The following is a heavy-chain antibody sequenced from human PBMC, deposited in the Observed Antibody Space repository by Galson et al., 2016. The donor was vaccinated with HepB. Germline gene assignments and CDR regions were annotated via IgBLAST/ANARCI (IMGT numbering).Heavy chain of an antibody. D-gene: IGHD6-19*01. V-gene: IGHV1-24*01. CDR2: FDPEDGDT. CDR1: GYSLTELS. CDR3: ATLLQWLAGSG. Sequence: SVKVSCKVSGYSLTELSKHWVRQAPGKGLEWMGGFDPEDGDTMYAQKFQGRVTVTEDTSTDTVYMELNSLTSEDTAVYYCATLLQWLAGSGWGQGTLVTVSS. J-gene: IGHJ4*02.